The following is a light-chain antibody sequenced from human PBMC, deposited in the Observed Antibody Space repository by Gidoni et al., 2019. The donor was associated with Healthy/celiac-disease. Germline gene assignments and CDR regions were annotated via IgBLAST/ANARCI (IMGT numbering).Light chain of an antibody. CDR3: QKYNSAPWT. Sequence: EIQMTQCPSSLSASVVDRVTITCRASQGIGNDLAWYPQKPGKVPRLLIYAASTLQSGVPSRFRGRGPGTEFILTISSLQPEDVATYYCQKYNSAPWTFGQGTKVEIK. CDR2: AAS. CDR1: QGIGND. J-gene: IGKJ1*01. V-gene: IGKV1-27*01.